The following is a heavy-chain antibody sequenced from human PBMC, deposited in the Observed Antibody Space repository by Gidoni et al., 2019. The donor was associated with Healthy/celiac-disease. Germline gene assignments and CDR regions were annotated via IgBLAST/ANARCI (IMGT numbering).Heavy chain of an antibody. Sequence: EVQLVQSGAEVKKPGESLKISCKGSGYSFTSYWIGWVRQMPGKGLEWMGIIYPGDSETRYSPSFQGQVTISADKSISTAYLQWSSLKASDTAMYYCARRRSTSSQRKTYNWFDPWGQGTLVTVSS. CDR2: IYPGDSET. D-gene: IGHD2-2*01. CDR3: ARRRSTSSQRKTYNWFDP. V-gene: IGHV5-51*01. J-gene: IGHJ5*02. CDR1: GYSFTSYW.